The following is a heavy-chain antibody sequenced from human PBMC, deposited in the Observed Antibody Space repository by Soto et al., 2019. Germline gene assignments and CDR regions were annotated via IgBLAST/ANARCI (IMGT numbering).Heavy chain of an antibody. CDR1: GFTFSSYA. J-gene: IGHJ4*02. CDR3: ARDRVFDY. V-gene: IGHV3-30-3*01. CDR2: ISYDGTNK. Sequence: QVQLVESGGGVVQPGRSLRLSCAASGFTFSSYAIHWVRQAPGKGLEWVAVISYDGTNKYYADSVKGRFTISRDNSKNTLYLQMNRLRAEDTAVFYFARDRVFDYWGQGTLVTVSS.